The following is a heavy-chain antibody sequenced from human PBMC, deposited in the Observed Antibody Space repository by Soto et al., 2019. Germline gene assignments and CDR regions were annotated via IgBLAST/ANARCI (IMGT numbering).Heavy chain of an antibody. CDR1: NFSISSAYY. J-gene: IGHJ6*02. CDR3: ARDRIVTKPPAPYYLYYGVDV. CDR2: VYHTGNT. Sequence: SETLSLTCGVSNFSISSAYYWAWIRQPPGEGLEWIASVYHTGNTYFNPSLKSRVTISVDTSKNQFSLRLRSVTAADTAIYYCARDRIVTKPPAPYYLYYGVDVWGQGTMVTVSS. D-gene: IGHD3-22*01. V-gene: IGHV4-38-2*02.